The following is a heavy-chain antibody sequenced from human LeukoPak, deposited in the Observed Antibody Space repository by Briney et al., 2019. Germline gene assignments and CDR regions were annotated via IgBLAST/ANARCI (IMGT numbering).Heavy chain of an antibody. CDR1: GGSITSSIDY. D-gene: IGHD2-2*02. V-gene: IGHV4-39*01. Sequence: SETLSLTCTVSGGSITSSIDYWGRVRQPPGKGLEWIATIYYSKSTQYNSSLKIRVTMSVDTYKHQFSLKLSSMTAADTAVYYCARHQCSGTRCYNFYFYGMDVWGQGTTVTVSS. CDR2: IYYSKST. CDR3: ARHQCSGTRCYNFYFYGMDV. J-gene: IGHJ6*02.